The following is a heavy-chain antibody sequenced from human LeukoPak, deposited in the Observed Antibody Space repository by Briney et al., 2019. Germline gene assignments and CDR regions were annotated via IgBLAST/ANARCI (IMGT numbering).Heavy chain of an antibody. D-gene: IGHD2-21*02. J-gene: IGHJ4*02. Sequence: GGSLRLSCAASGFTFSSYSMTWVRQAPGKGLEWVSSISSSSSYIYYADSVKGRFTISRDNAKNSLYLQMNSLRAEDTAVYYCARGPIAYCGGDCYSGDYWGQGTLVTVSS. V-gene: IGHV3-21*01. CDR2: ISSSSSYI. CDR1: GFTFSSYS. CDR3: ARGPIAYCGGDCYSGDY.